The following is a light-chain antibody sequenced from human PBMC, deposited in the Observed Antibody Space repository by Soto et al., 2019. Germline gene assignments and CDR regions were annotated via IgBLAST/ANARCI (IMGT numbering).Light chain of an antibody. CDR1: SGHNNYA. CDR2: LNRDGSH. J-gene: IGLJ2*01. V-gene: IGLV4-69*01. CDR3: QTWGTGIVI. Sequence: QPVLTQSPSASASLGASVKLTCTLSSGHNNYAIAWHQQHLMKLNRDGSHSKGDGIPNRFSGSSSGAERYLTISSLQSEDEADYYCQTWGTGIVIFGGGTKLTVL.